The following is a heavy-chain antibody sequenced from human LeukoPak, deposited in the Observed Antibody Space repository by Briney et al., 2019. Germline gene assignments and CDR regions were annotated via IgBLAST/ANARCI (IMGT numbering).Heavy chain of an antibody. CDR2: INNDGSSA. Sequence: GGSLRLSCAASGFTFNNYWIHWVRQVPGKGLVWVSRINNDGSSASYVDSVKGRFTIPRDNAKNTLFLQMNSLRAEDTAVYYCARRGTGHGMDVWGQGTTVIVSS. J-gene: IGHJ6*02. D-gene: IGHD1-1*01. V-gene: IGHV3-74*01. CDR3: ARRGTGHGMDV. CDR1: GFTFNNYW.